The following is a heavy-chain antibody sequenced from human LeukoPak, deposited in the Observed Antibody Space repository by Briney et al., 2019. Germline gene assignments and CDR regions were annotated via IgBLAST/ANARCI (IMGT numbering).Heavy chain of an antibody. D-gene: IGHD3-22*01. CDR2: IYSGGST. CDR1: GFTVSSNY. J-gene: IGHJ4*02. V-gene: IGHV3-53*01. Sequence: PGGSLRLSCAASGFTVSSNYMSWVRQAPGKGLEWVSVIYSGGSTYSADSVKGRFTISRDNSKNTLYLQMNSLRADDTAVYYCARDLRSDYYDSSGYPGFDYWGQGTLVTVSS. CDR3: ARDLRSDYYDSSGYPGFDY.